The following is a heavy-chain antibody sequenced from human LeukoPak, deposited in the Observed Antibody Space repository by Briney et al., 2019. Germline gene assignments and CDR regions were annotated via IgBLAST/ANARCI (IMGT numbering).Heavy chain of an antibody. CDR2: ISGSGGST. D-gene: IGHD2-2*01. Sequence: GGSLRLSCAASGFTFSSYAMSWVRQAPGKGLEWVSAISGSGGSTYYADSVKGRFTISRDNAKNSLYLQMNSLRAEDTAVYYCAREKEGYCSRTSCYLDYYYYYMDVWGKGTTVTISS. V-gene: IGHV3-23*01. CDR1: GFTFSSYA. CDR3: AREKEGYCSRTSCYLDYYYYYMDV. J-gene: IGHJ6*03.